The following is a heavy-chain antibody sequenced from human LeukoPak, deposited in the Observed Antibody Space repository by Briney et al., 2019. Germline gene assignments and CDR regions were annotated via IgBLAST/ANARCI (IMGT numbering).Heavy chain of an antibody. J-gene: IGHJ3*02. CDR1: AFSINKFW. CDR2: INSDATTT. CDR3: ARSGIGRGFDI. Sequence: GGSLRLSCAASAFSINKFWMHWVRQGPGKGLEWVSRINSDATTTTYAASVKGRFTVSRDNAKTMVYLEMNRLRGDDTAVYYCARSGIGRGFDIWGQGATVTVSS. V-gene: IGHV3-74*03. D-gene: IGHD1-1*01.